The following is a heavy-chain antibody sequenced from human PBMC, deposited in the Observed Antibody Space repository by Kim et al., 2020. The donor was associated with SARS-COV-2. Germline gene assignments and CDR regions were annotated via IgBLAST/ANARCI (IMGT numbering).Heavy chain of an antibody. D-gene: IGHD3-10*01. Sequence: GGSLRLSCAASGFTFSSYAMHWVRQAPGKGLEWVAVISYDGSNKYYADSVKGRFTISRDNSKNTLYLQMNSLRAEDTAVYYCARERGGDGSGGVFLDYW. V-gene: IGHV3-30*04. CDR2: ISYDGSNK. J-gene: IGHJ4*01. CDR3: ARERGGDGSGGVFLDY. CDR1: GFTFSSYA.